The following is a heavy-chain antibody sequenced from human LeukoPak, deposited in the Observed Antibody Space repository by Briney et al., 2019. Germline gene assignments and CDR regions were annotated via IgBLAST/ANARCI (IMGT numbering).Heavy chain of an antibody. J-gene: IGHJ6*03. Sequence: SETLSLTCTVSGGSISSYYWSWMRQPPGKGLEWIGYIYYSGSTNHNPSLKSRVTISVDTSKNQFSLKLSSVTAADTAVYYCARRRDYMDVWGKGTTVTVSS. CDR2: IYYSGST. CDR1: GGSISSYY. CDR3: ARRRDYMDV. V-gene: IGHV4-59*08.